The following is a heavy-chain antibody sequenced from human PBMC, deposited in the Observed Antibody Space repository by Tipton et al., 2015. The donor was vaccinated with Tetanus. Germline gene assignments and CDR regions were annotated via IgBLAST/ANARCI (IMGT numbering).Heavy chain of an antibody. J-gene: IGHJ4*02. CDR1: GGSLSGYH. D-gene: IGHD3-10*01. V-gene: IGHV4-34*01. Sequence: GLVKPSETLSLTCAVAGGSLSGYHWSWIRQAPGKGVEWIGEISQTGDTKYNPSLKSRVAISLDTSKMQFALKMSSVTAADTAVYYCVRSYAGSYPYWGQGILVTVSS. CDR2: ISQTGDT. CDR3: VRSYAGSYPY.